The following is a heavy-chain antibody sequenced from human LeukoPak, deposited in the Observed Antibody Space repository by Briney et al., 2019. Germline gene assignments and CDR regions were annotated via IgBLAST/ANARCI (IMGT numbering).Heavy chain of an antibody. V-gene: IGHV3-53*01. D-gene: IGHD6-6*01. CDR2: IYSGGDT. CDR3: ARAKYSSSSGALDY. CDR1: GFTVSSNP. Sequence: GGSLRLSCTVSGFTVSSNPWSWVRQAPGKGLEWVSFIYSGGDTHYSDSVKGRFTISRDNAKNSLYLQMNSLRAEDTALYYCARAKYSSSSGALDYWGQGTLVTVSS. J-gene: IGHJ4*02.